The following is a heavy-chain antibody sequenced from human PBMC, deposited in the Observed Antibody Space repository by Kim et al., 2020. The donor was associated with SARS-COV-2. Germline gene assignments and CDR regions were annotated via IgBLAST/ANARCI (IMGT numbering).Heavy chain of an antibody. Sequence: KGRFTISRDKSKNTLYLQMNSLRAEDTAVYYCAKDLWVGELTLPIYGMDVWGQGTTVTVSS. J-gene: IGHJ6*02. D-gene: IGHD3-10*01. V-gene: IGHV3-30*02. CDR3: AKDLWVGELTLPIYGMDV.